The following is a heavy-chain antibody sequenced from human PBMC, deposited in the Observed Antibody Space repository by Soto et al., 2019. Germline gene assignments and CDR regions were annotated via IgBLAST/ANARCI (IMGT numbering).Heavy chain of an antibody. CDR3: AKDKHDFWSGFLNGMDV. J-gene: IGHJ6*02. Sequence: PGGSLRLSCAASGFTFDDYAMHWVRQAPGKGLEWVSGISWNSGSIGYADSVKGRFTISRDNAKNSLYLQMNSLRAEDTALYYCAKDKHDFWSGFLNGMDVWGQGTTVTVSS. CDR1: GFTFDDYA. D-gene: IGHD3-3*01. V-gene: IGHV3-9*01. CDR2: ISWNSGSI.